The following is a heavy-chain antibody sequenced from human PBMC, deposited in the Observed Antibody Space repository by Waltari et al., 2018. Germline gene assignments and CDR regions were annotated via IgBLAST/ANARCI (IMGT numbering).Heavy chain of an antibody. Sequence: QVQLVESGGGVVQPGRSLRLSCAASGFTFSSDGMHWVRQAPGKGLEWVAVIWYDGSNKYYADSVKGRFTISRDNSKNTLYLQMNSLRAEDTAVYYCAKQKDAPERHFDYWGQGTLVTVSS. V-gene: IGHV3-33*06. CDR3: AKQKDAPERHFDY. J-gene: IGHJ4*02. CDR1: GFTFSSDG. D-gene: IGHD1-26*01. CDR2: IWYDGSNK.